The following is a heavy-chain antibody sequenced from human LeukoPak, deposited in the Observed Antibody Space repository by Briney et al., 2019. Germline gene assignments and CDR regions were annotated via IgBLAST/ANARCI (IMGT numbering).Heavy chain of an antibody. CDR2: IVVGSGNT. Sequence: SVKVSCKASRFTFTSSAVQWVRQARGQRLEWIGWIVVGSGNTNYAQKFQERVTITRDMSTSTAYMELSSLRSEDTAVYYCAASGSYYYYYMDVWGKGTTVTVSS. J-gene: IGHJ6*03. CDR3: AASGSYYYYYMDV. D-gene: IGHD1-26*01. V-gene: IGHV1-58*01. CDR1: RFTFTSSA.